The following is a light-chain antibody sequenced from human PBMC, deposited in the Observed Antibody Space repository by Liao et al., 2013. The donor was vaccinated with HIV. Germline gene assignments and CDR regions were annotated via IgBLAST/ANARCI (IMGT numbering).Light chain of an antibody. V-gene: IGLV3-21*01. Sequence: SYVLIQPPSVSVAPGQTAIITCGGDNIGSDTVHWYRQQPGQAPVLVIFYDSARPSGIPGRFSGSSSEITATLTVSRVEAGDEADYYCQVWDSDSDQWVFGGGTKLTVL. J-gene: IGLJ3*02. CDR1: NIGSDT. CDR3: QVWDSDSDQWV. CDR2: YDS.